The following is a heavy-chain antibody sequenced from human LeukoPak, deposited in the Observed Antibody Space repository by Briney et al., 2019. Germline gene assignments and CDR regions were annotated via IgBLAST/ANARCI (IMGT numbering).Heavy chain of an antibody. Sequence: ASVKVSCKASGYTFTSYGISWVRQAPGQGLEWMGWISAYNGNTNYAQELQGRVTMTTDTSTSTAYIELRSLRSDDTAVYYRARDPGSGWGLFDYWGQGTLVTVSS. V-gene: IGHV1-18*01. CDR2: ISAYNGNT. CDR1: GYTFTSYG. CDR3: ARDPGSGWGLFDY. D-gene: IGHD6-19*01. J-gene: IGHJ4*02.